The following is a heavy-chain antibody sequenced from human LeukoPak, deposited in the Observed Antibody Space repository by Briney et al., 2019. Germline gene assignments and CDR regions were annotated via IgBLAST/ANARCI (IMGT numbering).Heavy chain of an antibody. Sequence: GGSLRLSCAPSAFTVSSNSMTWLRQNPGKGQEWVSAIYYGGSTFYADSVKGRFTISRDSSKNTWNLQMDSLRAEDTAVYYCARIAKDCGGDCFADYWGQGTLVSVSS. CDR1: AFTVSSNS. V-gene: IGHV3-66*01. CDR3: ARIAKDCGGDCFADY. J-gene: IGHJ4*02. D-gene: IGHD2-21*01. CDR2: IYYGGST.